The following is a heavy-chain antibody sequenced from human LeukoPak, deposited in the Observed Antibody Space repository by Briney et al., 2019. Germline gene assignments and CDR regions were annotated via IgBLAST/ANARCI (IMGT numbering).Heavy chain of an antibody. D-gene: IGHD1-1*01. CDR2: IIPIFGTA. J-gene: IGHJ4*02. CDR3: ARDQGATGTLGSDY. V-gene: IGHV1-69*13. CDR1: GGTFSSYA. Sequence: SVKVSCKASGGTFSSYAMSWVRQAPGQGLEWMGGIIPIFGTANYAQKLQGRAPITADESTSTAYMGLSSLRSEDTAVYYCARDQGATGTLGSDYWGQGTLVTVSS.